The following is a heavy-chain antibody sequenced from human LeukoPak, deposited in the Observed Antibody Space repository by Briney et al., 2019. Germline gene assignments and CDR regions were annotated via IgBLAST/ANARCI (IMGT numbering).Heavy chain of an antibody. CDR1: GGSISTYY. V-gene: IGHV4-4*09. Sequence: PSETLSLTCTVSGGSISTYYWSWIRQPPGKGLEWIGNIYASGSTDYNPSLKSRVTISLDTSNNQFSLKLSSVTAADTAVYYCARHFGAAVHNWFDPWGQGTLVTVSS. J-gene: IGHJ5*02. D-gene: IGHD1-26*01. CDR3: ARHFGAAVHNWFDP. CDR2: IYASGST.